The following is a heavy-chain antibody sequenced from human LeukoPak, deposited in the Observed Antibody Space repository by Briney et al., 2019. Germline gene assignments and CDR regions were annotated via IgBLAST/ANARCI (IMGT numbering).Heavy chain of an antibody. V-gene: IGHV3-66*02. Sequence: GGSLRLSCAASGFTVSSNYMSWVRQAPGKGLEWVSVIYSGGSTYYADSVKGRFTISRDNSKNTLYLQMNSLRAEDTAVYYCARVRFGAYGMDVWGQGTTVTVSS. CDR3: ARVRFGAYGMDV. CDR1: GFTVSSNY. CDR2: IYSGGST. D-gene: IGHD3-10*01. J-gene: IGHJ6*02.